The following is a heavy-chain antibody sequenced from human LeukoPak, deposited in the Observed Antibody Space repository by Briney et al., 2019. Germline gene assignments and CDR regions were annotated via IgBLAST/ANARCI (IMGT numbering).Heavy chain of an antibody. CDR1: GYTFTGYY. D-gene: IGHD2-15*01. CDR3: AREGYCSGGSCVDY. J-gene: IGHJ4*02. CDR2: INPNSGGT. V-gene: IGHV1-2*02. Sequence: ASVKVSCKASGYTFTGYYTHWVRQAPGQGLEWMGWINPNSGGTNYAQKFQGRVTMTRDTSISTAYMELSRLRSDDTAVYYCAREGYCSGGSCVDYWGQGTLVTVSS.